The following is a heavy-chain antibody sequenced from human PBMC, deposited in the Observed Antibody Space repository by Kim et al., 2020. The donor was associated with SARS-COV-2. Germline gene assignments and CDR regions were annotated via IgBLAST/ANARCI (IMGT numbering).Heavy chain of an antibody. CDR2: INPNSGGT. CDR3: ARAPSGSYSRWGY. V-gene: IGHV1-2*02. J-gene: IGHJ4*02. Sequence: ASVKVSCKASGYTFTGYYMHWVRQAPGQGLEWMGWINPNSGGTNYAQKFQGRVTMTRDTSISTAYMELSRLRSDDTAVYYCARAPSGSYSRWGYWGQGTLVTVSS. D-gene: IGHD1-26*01. CDR1: GYTFTGYY.